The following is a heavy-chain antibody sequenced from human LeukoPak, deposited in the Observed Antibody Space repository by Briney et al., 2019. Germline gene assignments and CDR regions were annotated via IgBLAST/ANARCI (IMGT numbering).Heavy chain of an antibody. CDR1: GGSFSGYY. CDR2: INHRGNT. D-gene: IGHD4-17*01. J-gene: IGHJ3*02. Sequence: KTSETLSLTCTVYGGSFSGYYWSWVRQPPGNGLEWIGEINHRGNTNYNPSLKSRVTTIADTSKNQFSLKLSSVTAADTAVYYCARTDYGDYVPIDAFDIWGQGTMVTVSS. V-gene: IGHV4-34*01. CDR3: ARTDYGDYVPIDAFDI.